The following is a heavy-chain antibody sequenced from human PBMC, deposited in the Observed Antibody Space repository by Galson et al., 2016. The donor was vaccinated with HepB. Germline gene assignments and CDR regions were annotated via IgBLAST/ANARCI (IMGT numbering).Heavy chain of an antibody. CDR1: GFTFGRYA. CDR2: ICGDGGST. Sequence: SLRLSCAASGFTFGRYAMSWVRQAPGKGLEWVSAICGDGGSTYYAGSVPCRFTSSRDRSTNTRYLQMNSLRTDDTAVYYCARFTQEWLDRVYYFDYWGQGTLVTVSS. D-gene: IGHD5-12*01. J-gene: IGHJ4*02. V-gene: IGHV3-23*01. CDR3: ARFTQEWLDRVYYFDY.